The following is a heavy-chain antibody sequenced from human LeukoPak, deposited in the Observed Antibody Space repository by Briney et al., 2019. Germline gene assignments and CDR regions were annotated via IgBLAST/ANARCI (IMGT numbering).Heavy chain of an antibody. CDR3: ARRKVPAALDAFDI. CDR1: GFTFSSYW. D-gene: IGHD2-2*01. J-gene: IGHJ3*02. CDR2: IKQDGSEK. V-gene: IGHV3-7*01. Sequence: GGSLRLSCAASGFTFSSYWMSWVRQAPGKGLEWVANIKQDGSEKYYVDSVKGRFTISRDNAKNSLYLQMNSLRAEDTAVYYCARRKVPAALDAFDIWGQGTMVTISS.